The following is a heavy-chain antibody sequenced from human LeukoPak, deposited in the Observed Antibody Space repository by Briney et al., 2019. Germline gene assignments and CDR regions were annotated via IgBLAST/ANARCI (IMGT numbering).Heavy chain of an antibody. CDR3: ARASRSGYDY. D-gene: IGHD3-22*01. CDR2: ISHSSTSV. V-gene: IGHV3-48*02. CDR1: GFTFSTYG. Sequence: PGGSLRLSCAASGFTFSTYGMNWLRRAPGKGLEWVSYISHSSTSVYYADSVKGRFTISRDNSKNSLTLQMNGLRDEDTAVYYCARASRSGYDYWGQGTLVTVSS. J-gene: IGHJ4*02.